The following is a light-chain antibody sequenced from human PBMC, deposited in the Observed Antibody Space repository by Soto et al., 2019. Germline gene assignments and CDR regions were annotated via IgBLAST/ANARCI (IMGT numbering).Light chain of an antibody. Sequence: EIVMTQSPATLSVSPGERATLSCRASQSVSSNLAWYQQKPGQAPRLLIYGASTRATGIPARFSGSGSGTEFTLTISSLQSDVFAVSSSPEYNTLTTFG. V-gene: IGKV3-15*01. CDR1: QSVSSN. CDR2: GAS. J-gene: IGKJ1*01. CDR3: PEYNTLTT.